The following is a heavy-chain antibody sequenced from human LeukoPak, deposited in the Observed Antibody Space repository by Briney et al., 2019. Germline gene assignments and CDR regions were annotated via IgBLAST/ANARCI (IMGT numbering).Heavy chain of an antibody. CDR1: GFTFRSYW. Sequence: GGSLRLSCAASGFTFRSYWMTWVRQAPGKGLEWVANIKQDGGEEYYVDSVKGRFSISRDNVKNSLYLQMNSLRAEDTAVYYCARAPEKYNYGPLDYWGQGTLVTVSS. D-gene: IGHD5-18*01. CDR2: IKQDGGEE. V-gene: IGHV3-7*05. CDR3: ARAPEKYNYGPLDY. J-gene: IGHJ4*02.